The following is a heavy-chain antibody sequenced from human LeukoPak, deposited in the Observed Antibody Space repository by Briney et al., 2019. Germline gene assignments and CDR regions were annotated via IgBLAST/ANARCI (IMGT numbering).Heavy chain of an antibody. D-gene: IGHD3-16*02. Sequence: SVKVSCKSSGHTFSSYSISWVRQAPGQGLEWMGGILPIFCTANYAQEFQGRVTNTTDESTSTAYMELSRLRSEDTAVYYCATEREGWGSYRPYYFDYWGQGTLVTVSS. CDR1: GHTFSSYS. CDR2: ILPIFCTA. V-gene: IGHV1-69*05. J-gene: IGHJ4*02. CDR3: ATEREGWGSYRPYYFDY.